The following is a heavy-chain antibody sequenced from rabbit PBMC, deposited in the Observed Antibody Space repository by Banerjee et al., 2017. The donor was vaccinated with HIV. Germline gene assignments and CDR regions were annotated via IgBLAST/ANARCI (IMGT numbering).Heavy chain of an antibody. J-gene: IGHJ6*01. CDR3: VSGGYYSSGWHL. CDR1: GFAFRNKYV. CDR2: INTSSGNT. Sequence: QEQLEESGGGLVKPEGSLSLTCTASGFAFRNKYVMCWGRQAPGKGLEWIAFINTSSGNTVYASWAKGLFTTSSHNAQNTLYLQLNSLSAADTASYFCVSGGYYSSGWHLWGPGTLVTVS. D-gene: IGHD4-1*01. V-gene: IGHV1S45*01.